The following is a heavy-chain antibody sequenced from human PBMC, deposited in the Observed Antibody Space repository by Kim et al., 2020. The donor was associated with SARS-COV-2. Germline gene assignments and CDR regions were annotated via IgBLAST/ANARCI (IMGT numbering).Heavy chain of an antibody. J-gene: IGHJ4*02. Sequence: KSRVTISVDTSKNQFSLKLSSVTAADTAVYYCAREWAEVEPGIAAAGHDYWGQGTLVTVSS. V-gene: IGHV4-34*01. D-gene: IGHD6-13*01. CDR3: AREWAEVEPGIAAAGHDY.